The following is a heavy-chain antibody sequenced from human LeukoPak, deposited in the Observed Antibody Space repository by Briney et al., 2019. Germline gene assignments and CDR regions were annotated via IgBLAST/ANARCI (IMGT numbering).Heavy chain of an antibody. CDR2: ISGNGGAT. CDR3: AKSSGWYLDY. J-gene: IGHJ4*02. V-gene: IGHV3-23*01. Sequence: GGSLRLSCAASGFTFSSYAMSWVRQAPGMGLEWVSTISGNGGATYYAGSVKGRFTISRDNSKNTPYLQMNSLRAEDTAVYYCAKSSGWYLDYWGQGTLVTVSS. D-gene: IGHD6-19*01. CDR1: GFTFSSYA.